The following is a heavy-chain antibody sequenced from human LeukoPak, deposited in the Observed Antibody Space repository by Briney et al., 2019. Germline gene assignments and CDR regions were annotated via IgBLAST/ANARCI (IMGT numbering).Heavy chain of an antibody. J-gene: IGHJ6*04. Sequence: GGSLRLSCAASGFTFSSYAMYWVRQAPGKGLEYVSAISSNGGSTYYVNSVKGRFTISRDNAKNSLYLQMNSLRAEDTAVYYCAELGITMIGGVWGKGTTVTISS. CDR2: ISSNGGST. CDR1: GFTFSSYA. D-gene: IGHD3-10*02. V-gene: IGHV3-64*01. CDR3: AELGITMIGGV.